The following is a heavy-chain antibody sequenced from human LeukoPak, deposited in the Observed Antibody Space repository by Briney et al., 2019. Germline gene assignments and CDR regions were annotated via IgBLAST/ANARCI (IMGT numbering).Heavy chain of an antibody. Sequence: SETLSLTCAVYGGSFSGYYWSWIRQPPGKGLEWIGEINHSGSTYYNPSLKSRVTISVDTSKNQFSLKLSSVTAADTAVYYCARNSGNWNDGYYYYYYMDVWGKGTTVTISS. V-gene: IGHV4-34*01. CDR3: ARNSGNWNDGYYYYYYMDV. D-gene: IGHD1-1*01. CDR1: GGSFSGYY. CDR2: INHSGST. J-gene: IGHJ6*03.